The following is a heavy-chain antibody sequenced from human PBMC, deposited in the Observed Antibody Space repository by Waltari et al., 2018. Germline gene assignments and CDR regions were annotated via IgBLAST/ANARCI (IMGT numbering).Heavy chain of an antibody. V-gene: IGHV3-53*01. J-gene: IGHJ6*03. Sequence: EVQLVESGGGLIQPGGSLRLSCAVSGFTASHNYMSCVRHAPGKGLDWVSVLDTVGSTFYADSVRGRFTISRDNSMNTLLQQMNSLRGEDSAVYYCARGHTISGGDYMDVWGKGTTVIVSS. CDR1: GFTASHNY. CDR2: LDTVGST. D-gene: IGHD3-3*01. CDR3: ARGHTISGGDYMDV.